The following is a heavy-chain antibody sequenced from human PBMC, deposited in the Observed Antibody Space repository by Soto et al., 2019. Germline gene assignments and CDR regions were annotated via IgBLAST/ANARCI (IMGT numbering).Heavy chain of an antibody. CDR2: IFYSGST. D-gene: IGHD2-2*01. CDR1: GGSISSPSYY. J-gene: IGHJ6*03. CDR3: ARGGYCSSTSCRSYYYYYMDV. V-gene: IGHV4-39*01. Sequence: QLQLQESGPGLVKPSETLSLTCTVSGGSISSPSYYWGWIRQPPEKGLDWIGSIFYSGSTYDNPSLKSRVNISVDASKNQCSLKLSSVTAADPAVYYCARGGYCSSTSCRSYYYYYMDVWGKGTTVTVSS.